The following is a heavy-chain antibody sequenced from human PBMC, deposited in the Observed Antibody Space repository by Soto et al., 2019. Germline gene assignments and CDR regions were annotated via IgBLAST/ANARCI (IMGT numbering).Heavy chain of an antibody. CDR1: GGTFSSYA. Sequence: QVQLVQSGAEVKKPGSSVKVSCKASGGTFSSYAISWVRQAPGQGRAWMGGIIPIFGTANYAQKFQGRVTITADKSTSTAYMELSSLRSEDTAVYYCARATYYYDSSGYPPLGYWGQGTLVTVSS. CDR3: ARATYYYDSSGYPPLGY. J-gene: IGHJ4*02. D-gene: IGHD3-22*01. V-gene: IGHV1-69*06. CDR2: IIPIFGTA.